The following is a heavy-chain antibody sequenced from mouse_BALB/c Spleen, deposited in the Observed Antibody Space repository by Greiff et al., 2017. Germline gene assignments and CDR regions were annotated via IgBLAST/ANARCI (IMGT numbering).Heavy chain of an antibody. CDR3: ARCYYDYAMDY. CDR1: GYAFTNYL. V-gene: IGHV1-54*01. J-gene: IGHJ4*01. CDR2: INPGSGGT. Sequence: QVQLQQSGAELVRPGTSVKVSCKASGYAFTNYLIEWVKQRPGQGLEWIGVINPGSGGTNYNEKFKGKATLTADKSSSTAYMQLSSLTSDDSAVYFCARCYYDYAMDYWGQGTSVTVSS. D-gene: IGHD2-1*01.